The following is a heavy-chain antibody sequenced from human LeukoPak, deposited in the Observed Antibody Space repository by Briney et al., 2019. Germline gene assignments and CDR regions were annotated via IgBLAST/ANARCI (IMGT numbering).Heavy chain of an antibody. CDR1: GYSFTSYW. Sequence: GESLRISCKGSGYSFTSYWISWVRQMPGKGLEWMGWIDPSDSYTNYSPSSQGHVTISADKSISTAYLQWSSLKASDTAMYYCARVGIAVAGIDYWGQGTLVTVSS. D-gene: IGHD6-19*01. CDR3: ARVGIAVAGIDY. V-gene: IGHV5-10-1*01. CDR2: IDPSDSYT. J-gene: IGHJ4*02.